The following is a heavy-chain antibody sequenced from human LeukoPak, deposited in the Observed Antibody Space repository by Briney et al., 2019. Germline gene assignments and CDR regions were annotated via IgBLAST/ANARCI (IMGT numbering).Heavy chain of an antibody. CDR1: GFTFSGYA. J-gene: IGHJ6*02. Sequence: GGSLRLSCAASGFTFSGYAMSWVRQAPGKGLEWVSAISGSGGSTYYADSVKGRFTISRDNSKNTLYLQMNSLRAEDTAVYYCAKDLTLGDDILTGYYHYYYYGMDVWGQGTTVTVSS. CDR3: AKDLTLGDDILTGYYHYYYYGMDV. V-gene: IGHV3-23*01. CDR2: ISGSGGST. D-gene: IGHD3-9*01.